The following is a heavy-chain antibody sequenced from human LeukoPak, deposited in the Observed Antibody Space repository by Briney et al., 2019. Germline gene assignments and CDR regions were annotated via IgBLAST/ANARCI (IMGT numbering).Heavy chain of an antibody. CDR1: GGSISSSSYY. V-gene: IGHV4-39*07. CDR3: ARDWYGSGINWFDP. J-gene: IGHJ5*02. Sequence: PSETLSLTCTVSGGSISSSSYYWGWIRQPPGKGLEWIGSIYYSGSTYYNPSLKSRVTISVDTSKNQFSLKLSSVTAADTAVYYCARDWYGSGINWFDPWGQGTLVTVSS. CDR2: IYYSGST. D-gene: IGHD3-10*01.